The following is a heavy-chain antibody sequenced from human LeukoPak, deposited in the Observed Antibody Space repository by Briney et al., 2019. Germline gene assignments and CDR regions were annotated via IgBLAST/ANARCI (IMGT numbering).Heavy chain of an antibody. CDR3: ARIDRAVAGTIDY. CDR2: IYDSGST. D-gene: IGHD6-19*01. J-gene: IGHJ4*02. CDR1: GGSISNNY. Sequence: PSETLSLTCTVSGGSISNNYWSWIWQPPEKGLEWIGYIYDSGSTNYNPSLKRRLTISVDTSKNQFSLKLSSVTAADTAVYYCARIDRAVAGTIDYWGQGTLVTVSP. V-gene: IGHV4-59*08.